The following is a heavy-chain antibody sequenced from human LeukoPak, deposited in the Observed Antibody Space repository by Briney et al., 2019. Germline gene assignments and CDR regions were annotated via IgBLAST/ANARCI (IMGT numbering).Heavy chain of an antibody. D-gene: IGHD4-17*01. CDR2: ISGTGRTT. CDR1: GFTFSSYV. Sequence: GGSLRLSCAASGFTFSSYVMSWVRQAPGKGLEWVSAISGTGRTTYYTDSVKGRFTISRDNSKSTIYLQMNSLRAEDTAVYYCAKDLTTVTPRNGMDVWGQGTTVTVSS. V-gene: IGHV3-23*01. CDR3: AKDLTTVTPRNGMDV. J-gene: IGHJ6*02.